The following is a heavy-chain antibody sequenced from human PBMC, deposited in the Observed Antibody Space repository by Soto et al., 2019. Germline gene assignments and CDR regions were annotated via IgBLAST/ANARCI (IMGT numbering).Heavy chain of an antibody. CDR1: GFTFSSYA. J-gene: IGHJ6*02. CDR2: ISGSGGST. V-gene: IGHV3-23*01. CDR3: AKAEYDFWSGYSTGDRYYYGMDV. D-gene: IGHD3-3*01. Sequence: GSLRLSCAASGFTFSSYAMSWVRQAPGKGLEWVSAISGSGGSTYYADSVKGRFTISRDNSKNTLYLQMNSLRAEDTAVYYCAKAEYDFWSGYSTGDRYYYGMDVWGQGTTVTVSS.